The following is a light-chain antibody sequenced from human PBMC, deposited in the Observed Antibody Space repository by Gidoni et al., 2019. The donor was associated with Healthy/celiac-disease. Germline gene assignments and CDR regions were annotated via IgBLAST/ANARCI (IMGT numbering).Light chain of an antibody. CDR1: QSVSSY. J-gene: IGKJ2*01. Sequence: EIVLTQSPATLSLSPGERATLSCRASQSVSSYLAWYQQKPGQAPRLLIYEASNRATGIPARFSGSGSGTDFTLTISSLDPDDFAVYYCQQRSNWPRAFGQGPKLEFK. CDR2: EAS. V-gene: IGKV3-11*01. CDR3: QQRSNWPRA.